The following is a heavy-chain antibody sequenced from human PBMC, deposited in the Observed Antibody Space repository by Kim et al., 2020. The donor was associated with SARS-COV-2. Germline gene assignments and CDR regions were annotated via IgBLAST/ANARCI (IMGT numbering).Heavy chain of an antibody. CDR2: IYPGDSDT. D-gene: IGHD3-22*01. V-gene: IGHV5-51*01. CDR3: ARLSFFRYYYDGSSYSGFDY. J-gene: IGHJ4*02. Sequence: GESLKISCTGSGYSFASYWIGWVRQMPGRGLEWMGIIYPGDSDTKYIPSFRGHVTISADKSISTAYLHWSSLKASDTAIYYCARLSFFRYYYDGSSYSGFDYWGQGVLVTVSS. CDR1: GYSFASYW.